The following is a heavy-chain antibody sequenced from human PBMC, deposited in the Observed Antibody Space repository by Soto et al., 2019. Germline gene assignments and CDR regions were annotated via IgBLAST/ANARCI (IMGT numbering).Heavy chain of an antibody. CDR1: GGPFSSGGYY. J-gene: IGHJ4*02. CDR3: ARGDSTVSSVFDY. V-gene: IGHV4-31*02. Sequence: SETLSLTCTVSGGPFSSGGYYWSWIRQEPGKGLEWIGYIYQNGDTSYNPSLKSRLTISADTSKTQFSLKLRSVTAADTAVYYCARGDSTVSSVFDYWGQGRLVTVSS. D-gene: IGHD4-17*01. CDR2: IYQNGDT.